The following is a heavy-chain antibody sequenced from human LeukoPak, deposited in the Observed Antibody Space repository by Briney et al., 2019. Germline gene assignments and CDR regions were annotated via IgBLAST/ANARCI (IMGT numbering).Heavy chain of an antibody. D-gene: IGHD5-12*01. V-gene: IGHV3-11*04. Sequence: GGSLRLSCAASGFTFSDYYMSWIRQAPGKGLEWVSYISSSGSTIYYADSVKGRFTISRDNAKNSLYLQMNSLRAEDTAVYYCASGEVVATIWSDAFDIWGQGTMVTVSS. J-gene: IGHJ3*02. CDR1: GFTFSDYY. CDR2: ISSSGSTI. CDR3: ASGEVVATIWSDAFDI.